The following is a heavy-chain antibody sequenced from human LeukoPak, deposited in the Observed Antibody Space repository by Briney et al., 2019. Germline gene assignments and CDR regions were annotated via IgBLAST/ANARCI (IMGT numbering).Heavy chain of an antibody. V-gene: IGHV3-23*01. D-gene: IGHD2-2*01. J-gene: IGHJ5*02. CDR2: ISGSGGST. Sequence: TGGSLRLSCGASGFTFSSYAMSWVRQAPGKGLEWVSAISGSGGSTYYADSVKGRFTISRDNSKNTLHLQMNSLRAEDTAVYYCAKDDRRYCSSTSCLDSLDPWGQGTLVTVSS. CDR3: AKDDRRYCSSTSCLDSLDP. CDR1: GFTFSSYA.